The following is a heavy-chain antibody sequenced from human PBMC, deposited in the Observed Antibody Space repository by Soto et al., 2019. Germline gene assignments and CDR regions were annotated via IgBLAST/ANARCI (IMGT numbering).Heavy chain of an antibody. Sequence: PGGSLRLSCAASGFTFSSYSMNWVRQAPGKGLEWVSYISSSSSTIYYADSVKGRFTISRDNAKNSLYLQMNSLRSEDTAVYYCARERLFSYGPGRSRDYYGMDVWGQGTTVTVSS. CDR3: ARERLFSYGPGRSRDYYGMDV. CDR1: GFTFSSYS. J-gene: IGHJ6*02. D-gene: IGHD5-18*01. CDR2: ISSSSSTI. V-gene: IGHV3-48*01.